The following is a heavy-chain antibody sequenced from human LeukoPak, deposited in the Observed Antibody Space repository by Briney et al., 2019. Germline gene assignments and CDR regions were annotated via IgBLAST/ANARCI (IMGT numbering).Heavy chain of an antibody. J-gene: IGHJ6*03. D-gene: IGHD1-14*01. V-gene: IGHV3-33*01. CDR1: GFTFSSYG. CDR3: AREHTPLPLYYYYMDV. Sequence: PGRSLRLSCAASGFTFSSYGMHWVRQAPGKGLEGVAVIWYDGSNKYYADSVKGRFTISGDNSKNPLYLQMNSLRAGDTAVYYCAREHTPLPLYYYYMDVWGKGTTVTVSS. CDR2: IWYDGSNK.